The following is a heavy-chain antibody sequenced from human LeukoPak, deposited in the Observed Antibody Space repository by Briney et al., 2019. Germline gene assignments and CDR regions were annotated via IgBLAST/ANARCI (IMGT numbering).Heavy chain of an antibody. J-gene: IGHJ1*01. Sequence: GGSLRLSCVASGFTFSNFWMTWGRRAPGKGLEWVANIKQDGSHESYADSVKGRFTISRDNARNSLYLQMNNLRVEDTAVYYCAKGGAPFAGAEHWGQGTLVTVSS. CDR2: IKQDGSHE. D-gene: IGHD3-10*01. CDR1: GFTFSNFW. CDR3: AKGGAPFAGAEH. V-gene: IGHV3-7*01.